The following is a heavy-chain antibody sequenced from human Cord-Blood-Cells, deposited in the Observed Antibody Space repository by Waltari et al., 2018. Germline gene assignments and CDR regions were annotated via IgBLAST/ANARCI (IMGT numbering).Heavy chain of an antibody. D-gene: IGHD6-13*01. CDR1: GFTVSSHY. CDR3: ARLDSSSWSHFDY. Sequence: EVQLVESGGGLIQPGGSLRLSCAASGFTVSSHYMSWVRQAPGKGLEWVSVIYSGGSTYYADSVKGRFTISRDNSKNTLYLQMNSLRAEDTAVYYCARLDSSSWSHFDYWGQGTLVTVSS. CDR2: IYSGGST. V-gene: IGHV3-53*01. J-gene: IGHJ4*02.